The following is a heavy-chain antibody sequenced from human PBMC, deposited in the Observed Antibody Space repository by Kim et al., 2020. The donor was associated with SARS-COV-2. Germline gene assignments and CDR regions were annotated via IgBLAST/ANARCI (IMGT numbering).Heavy chain of an antibody. CDR1: GYTFTSYA. CDR2: INAGNGNT. V-gene: IGHV1-3*01. D-gene: IGHD3-10*01. J-gene: IGHJ5*02. CDR3: ARDRHWFGELLYRGGFDP. Sequence: ASVKVSCKASGYTFTSYAMHWVRQAPGQRLEWMGWINAGNGNTKYSQKFQGRFTITRDTSASTAYMELSSLRSEDTAVYFCARDRHWFGELLYRGGFDPWGQGTLVTVSS.